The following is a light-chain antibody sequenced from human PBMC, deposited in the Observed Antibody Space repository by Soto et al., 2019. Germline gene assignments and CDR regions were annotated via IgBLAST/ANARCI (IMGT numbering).Light chain of an antibody. CDR2: DAS. CDR3: QQYNSYSPVT. V-gene: IGKV1-5*01. CDR1: QSISSW. Sequence: DIQMTQSPSTLSASVGDRVTITCRASQSISSWLAWYQQKPGKAPKLLIYDASSLESGVPSRFSGSGSGTEFTLTISSLQPDDFATYYCQQYNSYSPVTFGQGTKADI. J-gene: IGKJ1*01.